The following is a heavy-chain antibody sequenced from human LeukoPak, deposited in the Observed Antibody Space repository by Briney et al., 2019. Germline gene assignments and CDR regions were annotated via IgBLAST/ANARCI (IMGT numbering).Heavy chain of an antibody. D-gene: IGHD6-19*01. V-gene: IGHV4-39*01. CDR3: VKSGGYGLIDY. CDR1: GGSISSSSYY. J-gene: IGHJ4*02. CDR2: IYYSGST. Sequence: SETLSLTRTVSGGSISSSSYYWGWIRQPPGKGLEWIGSIYYSGSTYYNPSLKSRVTISVDTSKNQFSLRLSSVTAADTAMYYCVKSGGYGLIDYWGQGTLVTVSS.